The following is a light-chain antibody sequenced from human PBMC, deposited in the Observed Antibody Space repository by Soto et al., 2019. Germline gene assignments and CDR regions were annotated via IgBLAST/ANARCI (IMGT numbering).Light chain of an antibody. CDR3: QRYNDWPPWT. Sequence: EIVMTQSPATLSVSPGERATLFCRASQNVGTSLAWYQQIPGQPPRLLIHGASIRATGVPARFTGSGSGTEFTLTSSGLQSEDLAVYYCQRYNDWPPWTFGQGTKVEIK. J-gene: IGKJ1*01. CDR2: GAS. V-gene: IGKV3-15*01. CDR1: QNVGTS.